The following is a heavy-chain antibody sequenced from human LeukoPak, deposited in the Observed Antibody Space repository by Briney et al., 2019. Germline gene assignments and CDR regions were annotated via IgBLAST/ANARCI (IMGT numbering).Heavy chain of an antibody. Sequence: GGSLRLSCAASEFIFSGYWMNWVRQAPGKGLEWVANIKQDGSEKQYVDSVRGRFTVSRDNAKNSLYLQMNSLRVEDTAVYYCARDGFVGAADYWGQGTLVTVSS. J-gene: IGHJ4*02. CDR3: ARDGFVGAADY. CDR1: EFIFSGYW. CDR2: IKQDGSEK. D-gene: IGHD6-13*01. V-gene: IGHV3-7*01.